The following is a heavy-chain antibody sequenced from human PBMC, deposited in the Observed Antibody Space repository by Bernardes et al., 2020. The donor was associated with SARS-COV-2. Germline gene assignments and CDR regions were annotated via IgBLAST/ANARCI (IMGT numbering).Heavy chain of an antibody. D-gene: IGHD6-19*01. CDR3: AREGAVAATTGMDV. J-gene: IGHJ6*02. CDR1: GFTFSSYG. Sequence: GGSLRLSCAASGFTFSSYGMHWVRQAPGKGLEWVAVIWYDGSNKYYADSVKGRFTISRDNSKNTLYLQMNSLRAEDTAVYYCAREGAVAATTGMDVWGQGTTVTVSS. CDR2: IWYDGSNK. V-gene: IGHV3-33*01.